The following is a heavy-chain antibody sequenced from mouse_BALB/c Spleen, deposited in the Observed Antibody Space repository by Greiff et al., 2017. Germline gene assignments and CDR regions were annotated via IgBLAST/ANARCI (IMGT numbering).Heavy chain of an antibody. CDR2: IDPENGNT. CDR1: GFNIKDYY. V-gene: IGHV14-1*02. J-gene: IGHJ2*01. Sequence: VQLQQSGAELVRPGALVKLSCKASGFNIKDYYMHWVKQRPEQGLEWIGWIDPENGNTIYDPKFQGKASITADTSSNTAYLQLSSLTSEDTAVYYCARSGCYRYDGVDYWGQGTTLTVSS. D-gene: IGHD2-14*01. CDR3: ARSGCYRYDGVDY.